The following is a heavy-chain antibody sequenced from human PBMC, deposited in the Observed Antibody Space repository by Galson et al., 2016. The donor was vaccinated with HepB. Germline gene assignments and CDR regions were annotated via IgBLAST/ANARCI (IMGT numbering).Heavy chain of an antibody. D-gene: IGHD3-3*01. CDR2: IYSSGTA. Sequence: ETLSLTCSVSGDSITSSSYYWVWVRQPPGKGLEWIGNIYSSGTASYNPSLRRRVTVSVDTSRNHFSLKMRYVTAADTAVYYCASHYYLWSGYSDAFDIWGRGTLVTVSS. V-gene: IGHV4-39*02. CDR3: ASHYYLWSGYSDAFDI. CDR1: GDSITSSSYY. J-gene: IGHJ3*02.